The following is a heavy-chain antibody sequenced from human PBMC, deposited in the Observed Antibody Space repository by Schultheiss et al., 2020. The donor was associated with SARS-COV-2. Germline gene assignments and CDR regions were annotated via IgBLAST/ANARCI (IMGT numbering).Heavy chain of an antibody. J-gene: IGHJ3*02. D-gene: IGHD2/OR15-2a*01. V-gene: IGHV3-30*03. CDR2: ISYDGSNK. CDR1: GFTFSSYA. CDR3: ARDRDYLDAFDI. Sequence: GGSLRLSCAASGFTFSSYAMSWVRQAPGKGLEWVAVISYDGSNKYYADSVKGRFTISRDNSKNSLYLQMNSLRAEDTAVYYCARDRDYLDAFDIWGQGTTVTVSS.